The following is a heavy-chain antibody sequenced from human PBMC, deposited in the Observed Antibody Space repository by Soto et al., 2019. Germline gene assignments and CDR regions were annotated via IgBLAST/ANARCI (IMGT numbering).Heavy chain of an antibody. D-gene: IGHD3-16*02. Sequence: SETLSLTCAVSGYSISSSNWWGWIRQPPGKGLEWIGYIYYSGSTYYNPSLKSRVTTSVDTSKNQFSLKLSSVTAVDTAVYYCTTDYYDYIWGSYRAHWGQGTLVTVSS. CDR1: GYSISSSNW. CDR2: IYYSGST. V-gene: IGHV4-28*03. J-gene: IGHJ4*02. CDR3: TTDYYDYIWGSYRAH.